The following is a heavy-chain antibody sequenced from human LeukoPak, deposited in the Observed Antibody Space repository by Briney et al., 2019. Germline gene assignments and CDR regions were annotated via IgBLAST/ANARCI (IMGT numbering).Heavy chain of an antibody. CDR1: GFTFDDYA. CDR3: AKVGDDDAFDI. CDR2: ISWNSGSI. Sequence: GGSLRLSCAASGFTFDDYAMHWVRQAPGKGLEWVSGISWNSGSIGYADSMKGRFTISRDNAKNSLYLQMNSLRAEDMALYYCAKVGDDDAFDIWGQGTMVTVSS. D-gene: IGHD2-21*02. J-gene: IGHJ3*02. V-gene: IGHV3-9*03.